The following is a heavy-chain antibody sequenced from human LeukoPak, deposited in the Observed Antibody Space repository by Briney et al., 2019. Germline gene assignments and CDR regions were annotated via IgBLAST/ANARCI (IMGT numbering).Heavy chain of an antibody. V-gene: IGHV6-1*01. CDR3: ASKGYSSGWSRDDFDI. J-gene: IGHJ3*02. CDR2: TYYRSKWYN. Sequence: SQTLSLTCAISGDSVSSNSAAWNWIRQSPSRGLEWLGRTYYRSKWYNDYAVSVKSRITINPDTSKNQFSLQLNSVTPEDTAVYYCASKGYSSGWSRDDFDIWGQGTMVTVSS. D-gene: IGHD6-19*01. CDR1: GDSVSSNSAA.